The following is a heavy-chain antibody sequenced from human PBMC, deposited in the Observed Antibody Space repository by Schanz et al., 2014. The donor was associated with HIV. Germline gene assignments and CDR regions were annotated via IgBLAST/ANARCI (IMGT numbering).Heavy chain of an antibody. Sequence: QVQLVESGGGVVQPGRSLRLSCAVSGFTFSNYAMHWVRQAPGKGLEWVAVISYDRRNKYYADSVKGRFTISRDNSKNLYLHMNSLRAEDTAVYYCAAGITHPGAFEIWGQGTMVTVSS. V-gene: IGHV3-30*14. CDR1: GFTFSNYA. D-gene: IGHD3-16*01. J-gene: IGHJ3*02. CDR2: ISYDRRNK. CDR3: AAGITHPGAFEI.